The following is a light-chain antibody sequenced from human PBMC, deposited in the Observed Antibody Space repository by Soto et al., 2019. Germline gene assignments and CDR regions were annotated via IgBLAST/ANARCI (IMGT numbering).Light chain of an antibody. J-gene: IGLJ2*01. CDR2: DND. Sequence: QSVLTQPPSVSAAPGQKVTISCSGSSSNIGNQYVSWYQQLPGTAPKLLIYDNDKRPSGIPDRFSGSKSGTPATLAITGLQTGDEADYYCGTWDSSLTARIFGGGTKLTVL. CDR3: GTWDSSLTARI. V-gene: IGLV1-51*01. CDR1: SSNIGNQY.